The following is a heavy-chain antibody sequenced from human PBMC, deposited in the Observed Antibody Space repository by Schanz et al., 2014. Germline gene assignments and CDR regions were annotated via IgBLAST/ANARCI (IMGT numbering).Heavy chain of an antibody. CDR2: LTGSGGGT. J-gene: IGHJ3*01. Sequence: EVKLLESGGHLVQPGGSLRLSCVASGFTFSTYAMSWVRQAPGKGPEWVSSLTGSGGGTYYADSVRGRFTISRDNSKNTVYLQMNSLRSEDTAVYYCTRDRGALINHNDALDLWGQGTMVSVSS. CDR1: GFTFSTYA. CDR3: TRDRGALINHNDALDL. V-gene: IGHV3-23*01. D-gene: IGHD3-16*01.